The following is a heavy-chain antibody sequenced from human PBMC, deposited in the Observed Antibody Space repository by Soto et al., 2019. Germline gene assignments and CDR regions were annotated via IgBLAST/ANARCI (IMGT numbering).Heavy chain of an antibody. V-gene: IGHV1-69*01. J-gene: IGHJ5*01. CDR3: VRSPGPMNNWFDY. Sequence: ASVKVSCTSSGATFSSYTIHWVRQAPGQGLEWIGGLIPIFGTAIYAQKFQGRVTITADESTSTAYMELSSLRSEDTALLYWVRSPGPMNNWFDYWGQGTLVTV. CDR1: GATFSSYT. CDR2: LIPIFGTA.